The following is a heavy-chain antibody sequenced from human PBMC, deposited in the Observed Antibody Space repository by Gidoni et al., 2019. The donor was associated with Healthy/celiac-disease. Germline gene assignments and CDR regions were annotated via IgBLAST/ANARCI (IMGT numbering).Heavy chain of an antibody. CDR3: ARDDWNDVGAFDI. CDR1: GVTCSSYS. V-gene: IGHV3-48*02. J-gene: IGHJ3*02. CDR2: IIGGSGTI. D-gene: IGHD1-1*01. Sequence: EVQMMESGGGLVQPGGSLRLSCADSGVTCSSYSRNWVRQPPGKGLEWVSYIIGGSGTIYYADSVKGRFTISRDNAKNSLYLQMNSLRDEDSAIYYCARDDWNDVGAFDIWGQGTMVTVSS.